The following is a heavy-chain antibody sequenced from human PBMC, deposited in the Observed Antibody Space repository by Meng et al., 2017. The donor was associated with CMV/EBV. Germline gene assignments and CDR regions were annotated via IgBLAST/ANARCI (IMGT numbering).Heavy chain of an antibody. D-gene: IGHD3/OR15-3a*01. CDR3: AVDWQAGIAFDI. CDR2: ISSSSSYI. Sequence: GESLKISCAASGFTFSSYSMNWVRQAPGKGLEWGSSISSSSSYIYYADSVKGRFTISRGNAKNSLYLQMNSLRAEDTAVYYCAVDWQAGIAFDIWGQGTMVTVSS. V-gene: IGHV3-21*01. CDR1: GFTFSSYS. J-gene: IGHJ3*02.